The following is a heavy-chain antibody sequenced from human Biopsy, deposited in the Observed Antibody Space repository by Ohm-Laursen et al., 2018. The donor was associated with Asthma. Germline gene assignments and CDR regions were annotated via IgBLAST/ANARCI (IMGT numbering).Heavy chain of an antibody. CDR3: ARVKDGYNFDY. J-gene: IGHJ4*02. Sequence: SQTLSLTCVVSGGSISSGGYSWSWIRQPPGKGLEWIGYTYHSGSTYYNPSLKSRVTISVDRSKNQFSLKLSSVTAADTAVYYCARVKDGYNFDYWGQGTLVTVSS. D-gene: IGHD5-24*01. V-gene: IGHV4-30-2*01. CDR1: GGSISSGGYS. CDR2: TYHSGST.